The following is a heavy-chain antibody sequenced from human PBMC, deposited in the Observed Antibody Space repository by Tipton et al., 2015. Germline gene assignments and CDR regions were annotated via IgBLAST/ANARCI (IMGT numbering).Heavy chain of an antibody. CDR1: GFTFSSFG. Sequence: GSLRLSCAASGFTFSSFGMSWVRQAPGKGLEWVSDISGTGDKTYYADSVRGRFAISRDNSKNTLYLQMNSLRAEDTAQYYCARVLPFWTDPTGPYYFDSWGQGTLVTVSS. CDR3: ARVLPFWTDPTGPYYFDS. J-gene: IGHJ4*02. V-gene: IGHV3-23*01. CDR2: ISGTGDKT. D-gene: IGHD3/OR15-3a*01.